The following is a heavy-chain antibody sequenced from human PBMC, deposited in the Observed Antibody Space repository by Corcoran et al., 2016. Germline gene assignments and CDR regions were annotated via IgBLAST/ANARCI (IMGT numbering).Heavy chain of an antibody. D-gene: IGHD5-18*01. Sequence: VTLRDSGPALVKPTQTLTLTCTFTGFSLSTSVMCVSWIRQPQGPALEWLALIDWDDDKYFSTSLKTSHTISKDTSKHQVVLTMTNMDPVDAATYYCARISRGYSYGALDYWGQRTLVTVSA. V-gene: IGHV2-70*01. CDR1: GFSLSTSVMC. CDR2: IDWDDDK. J-gene: IGHJ4*02. CDR3: ARISRGYSYGALDY.